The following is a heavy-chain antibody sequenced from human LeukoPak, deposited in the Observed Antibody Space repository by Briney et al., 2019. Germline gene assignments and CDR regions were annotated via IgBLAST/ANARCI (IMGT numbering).Heavy chain of an antibody. Sequence: SETLSLTCTVSGGPISSSSYYWGWIRQPPGKGLEWIGSIYYSGSTYYNPSLKSRVTISVDTSKNQFSLKLSSVTAADTAVYYCASLIYDFWSGYYLDYWGQGTLVTVSS. D-gene: IGHD3-3*01. V-gene: IGHV4-39*01. CDR3: ASLIYDFWSGYYLDY. J-gene: IGHJ4*02. CDR1: GGPISSSSYY. CDR2: IYYSGST.